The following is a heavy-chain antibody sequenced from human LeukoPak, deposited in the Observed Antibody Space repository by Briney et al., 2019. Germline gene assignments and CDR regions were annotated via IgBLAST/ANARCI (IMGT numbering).Heavy chain of an antibody. CDR2: FHDSRGT. CDR1: GGSISSDY. V-gene: IGHV4-59*01. J-gene: IGHJ4*02. CDR3: ARVDPTGRPGIAFDH. Sequence: TSETLSLTCTVSGGSISSDYWSWIRQPPGKALEWIGFFHDSRGTNYNPSLRSRASISLDTSKSQFYLDLGSVTAADTAVYYCARVDPTGRPGIAFDHWGQGTLVTVSS. D-gene: IGHD1-26*01.